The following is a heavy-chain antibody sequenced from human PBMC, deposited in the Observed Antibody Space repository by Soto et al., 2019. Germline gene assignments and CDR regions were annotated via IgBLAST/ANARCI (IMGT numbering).Heavy chain of an antibody. D-gene: IGHD3-3*01. CDR2: MNPNSGNT. J-gene: IGHJ4*02. CDR1: GYTFTSYD. V-gene: IGHV1-8*01. Sequence: QVQLVQSGAEVKKPGASVKVSCKASGYTFTSYDINWVRQATGQGLEWMGWMNPNSGNTGYAQKFQGRVTMTRNTSISTAYMELSSLRSEDTAVYYCARVRITIFGVVIAFDYWGQGTLVTVSS. CDR3: ARVRITIFGVVIAFDY.